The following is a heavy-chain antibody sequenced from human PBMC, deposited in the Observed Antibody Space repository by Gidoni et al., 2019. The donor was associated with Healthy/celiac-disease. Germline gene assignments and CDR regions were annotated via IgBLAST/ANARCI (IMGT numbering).Heavy chain of an antibody. CDR1: GGSISSGSYY. V-gene: IGHV4-61*02. D-gene: IGHD1-7*01. CDR2: IYTSGST. CDR3: ARGVSAVNWNCGEWWFDP. J-gene: IGHJ5*02. Sequence: QVQLQESGPGLVKPSQTLSLTCTVPGGSISSGSYYWSWIRQPAGKGLEWIGRIYTSGSTNYNPSLKSRVTISVDTSKNQFSLKLSSVTAADTAVYYCARGVSAVNWNCGEWWFDPWGQGTLVTVSS.